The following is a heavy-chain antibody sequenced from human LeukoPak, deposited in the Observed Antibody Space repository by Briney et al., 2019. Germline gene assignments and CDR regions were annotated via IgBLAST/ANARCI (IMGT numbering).Heavy chain of an antibody. J-gene: IGHJ4*02. CDR2: INHSGST. CDR1: GGSFSGYY. CDR3: ARGPYSGSYVPLDY. Sequence: SETLSLTCAVYGGSFSGYYWSWIRQPPGKGLEWIGEINHSGSTNYNPSLKSRVTISVDTSKNQFSLKLSSVTAADTAVYYCARGPYSGSYVPLDYWGQGTLVTVSS. V-gene: IGHV4-34*01. D-gene: IGHD1-26*01.